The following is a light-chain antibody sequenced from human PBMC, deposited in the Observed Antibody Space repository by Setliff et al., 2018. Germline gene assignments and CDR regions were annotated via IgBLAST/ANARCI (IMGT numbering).Light chain of an antibody. CDR2: DVS. Sequence: QSALAQPASVSGSPGQSITISCTGTSSDVGAYNYVSWYQQHPGKAPKLIIYDVSNRPSGVSNRFSAPKSGNTASLTISGLQAEDEADYYCCSFAGAGWVFGGGTKVTVL. CDR3: CSFAGAGWV. CDR1: SSDVGAYNY. V-gene: IGLV2-14*03. J-gene: IGLJ3*02.